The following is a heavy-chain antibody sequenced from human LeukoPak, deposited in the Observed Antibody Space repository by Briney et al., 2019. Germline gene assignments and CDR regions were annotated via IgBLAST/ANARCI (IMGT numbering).Heavy chain of an antibody. V-gene: IGHV1-8*01. CDR2: FNPESGDT. CDR1: GYTFTSFD. J-gene: IGHJ5*02. Sequence: GASVKVSCKASGYTFTSFDINWVRQATGQGLEWMGWFNPESGDTGYAQKFQGRVTMTRNTSTSTAYMELSSLRSEDPAVYYCARKLINRHGFDPWGQGTLVTVSS. CDR3: ARKLINRHGFDP. D-gene: IGHD1-14*01.